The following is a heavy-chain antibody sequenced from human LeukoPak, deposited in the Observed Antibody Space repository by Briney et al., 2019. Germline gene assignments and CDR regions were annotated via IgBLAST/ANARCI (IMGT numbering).Heavy chain of an antibody. V-gene: IGHV3-23*01. CDR2: IGGRDGGT. D-gene: IGHD3-9*01. Sequence: GASLRLSCAASGFIFSNYAISWVRQAPGKGLEWVSAIGGRDGGTYYADSVRGRFTVSRDDPKNTLYLQMNTLRAEDTAVYYCAKWGDYDILTGYYDSDYWGQGTLVTVSS. CDR3: AKWGDYDILTGYYDSDY. J-gene: IGHJ4*02. CDR1: GFIFSNYA.